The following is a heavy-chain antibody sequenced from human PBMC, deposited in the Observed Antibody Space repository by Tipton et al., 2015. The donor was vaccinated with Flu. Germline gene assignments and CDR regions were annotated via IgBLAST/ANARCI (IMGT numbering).Heavy chain of an antibody. CDR1: GDSIASDYY. Sequence: TLSLTCSVSGDSIASDYYWGWIRQPPGKGLEWIGNIHHTGTTFYNPSLRSRVTISVDTAKNQFSQRLSSVTAADTAVYYCARSTYYYGSGSSDYWGQGTLVTVSS. J-gene: IGHJ4*02. V-gene: IGHV4-38-2*01. CDR3: ARSTYYYGSGSSDY. D-gene: IGHD3-10*01. CDR2: IHHTGTT.